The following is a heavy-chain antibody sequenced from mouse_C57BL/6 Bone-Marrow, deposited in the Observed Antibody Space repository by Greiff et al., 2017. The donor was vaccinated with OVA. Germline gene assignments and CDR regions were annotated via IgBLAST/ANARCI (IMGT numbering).Heavy chain of an antibody. J-gene: IGHJ1*03. CDR2: SRNKANDYTT. V-gene: IGHV7-1*01. CDR3: ARATYYGSSYWYFDV. CDR1: GFTFSDFY. Sequence: EVMLVESGGGLVQSGRSLRLSCATSGFTFSDFYMEWVRQAPGKGLEWIAASRNKANDYTTEYSASVKGRFIVSRDTSHSILYLKMNALRAEDTAIYYCARATYYGSSYWYFDVWGTGTTVTVSS. D-gene: IGHD1-1*01.